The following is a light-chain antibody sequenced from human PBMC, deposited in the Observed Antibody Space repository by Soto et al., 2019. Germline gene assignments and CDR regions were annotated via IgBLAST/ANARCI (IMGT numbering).Light chain of an antibody. J-gene: IGLJ1*01. CDR1: SSNIGSNT. CDR3: AAWDDSLNGYV. Sequence: QSVLTQAPSASGTPGQGVPISCSGSSSNIGSNTVNWYQQLPGTAPKLLIYSNNQRPSGVPDRFSGSKSGTSASLAISGLQSEDEADYYCAAWDDSLNGYVFGTGTKVTVL. CDR2: SNN. V-gene: IGLV1-44*01.